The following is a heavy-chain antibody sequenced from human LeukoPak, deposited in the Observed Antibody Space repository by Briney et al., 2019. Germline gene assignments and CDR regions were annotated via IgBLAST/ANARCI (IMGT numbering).Heavy chain of an antibody. D-gene: IGHD6-19*01. V-gene: IGHV4-34*01. J-gene: IGHJ4*02. CDR1: GGSLSGYY. CDR2: INHSGST. CDR3: ARGGVAGLDY. Sequence: SETLSLTCAVYGGSLSGYYWSWIRQPPGKGLEWIGEINHSGSTNYNPSLKSRVTISVDTSKNQFSLKLSSVTAADTAVYYCARGGVAGLDYWGQGTLVTVSS.